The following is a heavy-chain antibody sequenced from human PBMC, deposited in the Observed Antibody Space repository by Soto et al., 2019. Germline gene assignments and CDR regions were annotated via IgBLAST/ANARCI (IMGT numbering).Heavy chain of an antibody. V-gene: IGHV1-69*06. D-gene: IGHD2-15*01. CDR3: ARGWGDIGQFVAARFGYYYYGMDV. Sequence: QVQLVQSGAEVKKPGSSVKVSCKASGGTFSSYAISWVRQAPGQGLEWMGGIIPIFGTANYAQKFQGRVTITEDKSTSTAYMGLRSLGSGDTAVYSCARGWGDIGQFVAARFGYYYYGMDVWGQGTTVTVS. CDR1: GGTFSSYA. J-gene: IGHJ6*02. CDR2: IIPIFGTA.